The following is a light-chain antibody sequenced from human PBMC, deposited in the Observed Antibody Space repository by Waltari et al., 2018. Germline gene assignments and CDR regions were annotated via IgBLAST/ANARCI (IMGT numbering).Light chain of an antibody. Sequence: DNWLTQSPSSVHASVGDRVTITCRASEDISVWLAWYQQKPGRAPKLLIYAASTLQSGVPSRFSGSGSGTDFTLTISSLQPEDFATYFCQQANSFPVTFGGGTKVAI. CDR3: QQANSFPVT. CDR2: AAS. CDR1: EDISVW. V-gene: IGKV1-12*01. J-gene: IGKJ4*01.